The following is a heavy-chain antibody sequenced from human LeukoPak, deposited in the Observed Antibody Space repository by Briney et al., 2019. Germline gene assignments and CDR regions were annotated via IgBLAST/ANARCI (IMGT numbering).Heavy chain of an antibody. CDR3: ARRAGAYSHPYDY. CDR2: ISGSGSST. J-gene: IGHJ4*02. V-gene: IGHV3-23*01. Sequence: GGSLRLSCAASGFTFSSYAMSWVRQAPGKGLEWVSGISGSGSSTYYTDSVKGRFTISRDNSKNTLYLQMNSLRAEDTAVYYCARRAGAYSHPYDYWGQGTLVTVSS. CDR1: GFTFSSYA. D-gene: IGHD4/OR15-4a*01.